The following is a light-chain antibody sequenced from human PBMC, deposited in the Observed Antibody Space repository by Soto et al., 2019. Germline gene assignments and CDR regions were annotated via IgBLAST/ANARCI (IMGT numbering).Light chain of an antibody. J-gene: IGKJ1*01. Sequence: EIVLTQSPGTLSLSPGERATLSCRASQSLSFNYLAWYQQKPGQAPRFLIYAASSRATGIPDRFSGSGSGTDFTLTINRLEPEDFAVYYCQQYGSSPGTFGQGTKVEIK. CDR3: QQYGSSPGT. V-gene: IGKV3-20*01. CDR2: AAS. CDR1: QSLSFNY.